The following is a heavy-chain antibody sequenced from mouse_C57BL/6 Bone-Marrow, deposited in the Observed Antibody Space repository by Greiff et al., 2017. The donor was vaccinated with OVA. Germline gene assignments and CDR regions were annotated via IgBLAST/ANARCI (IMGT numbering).Heavy chain of an antibody. CDR3: ARVDEYDGYAMDY. Sequence: VQLQQPGAELVKPGASVKLSCKASGYTFTSYWMHWVKQRPGQGLEWIGMIYPNSGSTNYNEKFKSKATLTVDKSSSTAYMQLSSLTSEDSAVYYCARVDEYDGYAMDYWGQGTSVTVSS. D-gene: IGHD2-4*01. CDR1: GYTFTSYW. CDR2: IYPNSGST. J-gene: IGHJ4*01. V-gene: IGHV1-64*01.